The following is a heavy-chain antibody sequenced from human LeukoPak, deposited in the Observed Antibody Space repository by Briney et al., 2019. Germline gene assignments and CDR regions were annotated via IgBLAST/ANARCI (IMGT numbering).Heavy chain of an antibody. D-gene: IGHD3-22*01. CDR3: ARTLVVINDASDI. CDR2: INPNSGDT. Sequence: ASVKVSCKTSGYTFTGYYIHWVRQAPGQGLEWMGWINPNSGDTNYAQKFQGRVSMTGDTSISTAYMELSRLRSDDTAVYYCARTLVVINDASDIWGQGTMVTVSS. V-gene: IGHV1-2*02. CDR1: GYTFTGYY. J-gene: IGHJ3*02.